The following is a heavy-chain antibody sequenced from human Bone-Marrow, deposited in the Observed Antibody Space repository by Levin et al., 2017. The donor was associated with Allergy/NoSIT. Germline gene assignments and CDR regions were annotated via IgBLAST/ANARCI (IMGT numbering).Heavy chain of an antibody. D-gene: IGHD3-16*02. Sequence: GGSLRLSCAGSGFTFKIHAMTWVRQAPGRGLEWVSSISGSGYSQDYADSVKGRSTISRDNSKNTMYMEVNSLRAEDTAVYFCARVQTPNLVKDALDIWGQGTVVIVSS. CDR2: ISGSGYSQ. V-gene: IGHV3-23*01. CDR1: GFTFKIHA. CDR3: ARVQTPNLVKDALDI. J-gene: IGHJ3*02.